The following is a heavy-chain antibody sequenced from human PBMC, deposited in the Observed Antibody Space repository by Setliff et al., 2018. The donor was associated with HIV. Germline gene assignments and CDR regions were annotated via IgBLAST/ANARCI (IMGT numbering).Heavy chain of an antibody. D-gene: IGHD3-16*01. V-gene: IGHV3-74*01. Sequence: PGGSLRLSCAASGFIFSSYAMSWVRRGPGRGLEWVSRIGRDGTVANYADSVKGRFTISRDNARNTLFLQMNSLGVEDTALYYCAAVPWGHSSLIIDHWGQGTPVTVSS. CDR2: IGRDGTVA. CDR1: GFIFSSYA. J-gene: IGHJ4*02. CDR3: AAVPWGHSSLIIDH.